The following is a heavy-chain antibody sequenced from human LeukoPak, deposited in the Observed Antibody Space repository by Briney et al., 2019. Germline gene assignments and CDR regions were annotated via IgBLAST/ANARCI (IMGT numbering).Heavy chain of an antibody. Sequence: GGSLRLSCAASGYTFSSYSINWVRQAPGKGLEWVSSISVRSNYIYYADSVRGRFSIARADARDSLYLQMNSLRAEDTAVYYCVRLRRNSDTSGFYYYYDYCGHGTLVTASS. CDR1: GYTFSSYS. J-gene: IGHJ4*01. CDR2: ISVRSNYI. CDR3: VRLRRNSDTSGFYYYYDY. V-gene: IGHV3-21*01. D-gene: IGHD3-22*01.